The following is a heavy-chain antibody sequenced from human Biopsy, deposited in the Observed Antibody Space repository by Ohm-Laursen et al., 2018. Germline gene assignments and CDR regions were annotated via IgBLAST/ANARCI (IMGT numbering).Heavy chain of an antibody. D-gene: IGHD3-22*01. Sequence: SQTLSPTCIVSGGSISSGGSYWSWIRQRPGKGLEWIGYIFNRANTYYNPSLKNLITISGDTSKNQFSLKLNSVTAADTAVYYCARGDYFDSNGYFWYDPWGQGTLVTVSS. CDR3: ARGDYFDSNGYFWYDP. CDR1: GGSISSGGSY. V-gene: IGHV4-31*01. CDR2: IFNRANT. J-gene: IGHJ5*02.